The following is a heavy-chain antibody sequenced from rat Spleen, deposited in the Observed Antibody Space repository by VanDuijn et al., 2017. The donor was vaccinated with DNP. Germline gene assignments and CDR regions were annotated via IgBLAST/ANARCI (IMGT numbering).Heavy chain of an antibody. CDR2: IGSPAYAP. Sequence: EVQLVESGGVLVQPGRSLKLSCAASGFTFSAYYMAWVRQAPAKGLEWVAYIGSPAYAPYYTDSVKGRFAISRDNAKSTLYLQMNSLRSEDMATYYCVRWNSGHFDYWGQGVMVTVSS. D-gene: IGHD4-3*01. J-gene: IGHJ2*01. CDR1: GFTFSAYY. V-gene: IGHV5-22*01. CDR3: VRWNSGHFDY.